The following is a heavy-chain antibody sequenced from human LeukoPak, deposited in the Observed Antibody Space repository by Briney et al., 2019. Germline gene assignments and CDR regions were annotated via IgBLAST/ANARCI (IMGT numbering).Heavy chain of an antibody. CDR1: GFTFSSYA. J-gene: IGHJ4*02. Sequence: GGSLRLPCAASGFTFSSYAMSWVRQAPGKGLEWVSAITGSGGSTYHVDSVKGRFTISRDNSKNTLYLQMNNLRAEDTAVYYCARYYYGSGSYCDYWGQGTLVTVSS. D-gene: IGHD3-10*01. CDR3: ARYYYGSGSYCDY. V-gene: IGHV3-23*01. CDR2: ITGSGGST.